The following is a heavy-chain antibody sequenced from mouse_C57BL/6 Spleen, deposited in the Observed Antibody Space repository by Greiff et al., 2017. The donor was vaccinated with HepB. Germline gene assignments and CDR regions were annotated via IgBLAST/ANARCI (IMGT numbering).Heavy chain of an antibody. CDR1: GYTFPSYW. J-gene: IGHJ2*01. Sequence: VQLQQSGAELVKPGASVKMSCKASGYTFPSYWITWVKQRPGQGLEWIGDIYPGSGSTNYNEKFKSKATLNVDTSSSTAYIQLSSLTSEGSAVYYCARSCDSNYVDYWGQGTTLTGSS. CDR2: IYPGSGST. CDR3: ARSCDSNYVDY. D-gene: IGHD2-5*01. V-gene: IGHV1-55*01.